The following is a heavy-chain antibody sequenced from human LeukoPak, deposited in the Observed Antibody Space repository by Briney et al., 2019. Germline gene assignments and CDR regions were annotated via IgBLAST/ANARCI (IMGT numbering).Heavy chain of an antibody. V-gene: IGHV1-2*02. J-gene: IGHJ4*02. D-gene: IGHD2-2*01. Sequence: PWASVKVSCKASGYTFTGYYMHWVRQAPGQGLEWMGWINPNNGGTNYAQKFQGRVTMTRDTSINTAYMELSRLRSDDTAVYYCARECSTSGVSDYWGQGTLVTVSS. CDR1: GYTFTGYY. CDR2: INPNNGGT. CDR3: ARECSTSGVSDY.